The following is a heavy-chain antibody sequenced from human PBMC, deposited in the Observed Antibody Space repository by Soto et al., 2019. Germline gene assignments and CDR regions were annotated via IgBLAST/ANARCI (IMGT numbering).Heavy chain of an antibody. V-gene: IGHV4-59*01. D-gene: IGHD6-13*01. CDR1: GGSISSYY. CDR3: ARDRDSSSWYGFDY. J-gene: IGHJ4*02. CDR2: IYYSGST. Sequence: SETLSLTCTVSGGSISSYYWSRIRQPPGKGLEWIGYIYYSGSTNYNPSLKSRVTISVDTSKNQFSLKLSSVTAADTAVYYCARDRDSSSWYGFDYWGQGTLVTVSS.